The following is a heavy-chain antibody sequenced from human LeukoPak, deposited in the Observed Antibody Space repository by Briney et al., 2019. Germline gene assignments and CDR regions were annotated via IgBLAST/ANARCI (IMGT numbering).Heavy chain of an antibody. J-gene: IGHJ5*02. CDR1: GGSISSSSYY. D-gene: IGHD6-6*01. CDR3: ARQREWSSSNWFDP. Sequence: SETLSLTCTVSGGSISSSSYYWGWIRQPPGKGLEWIGSIYYSGSTYYNPSLKSRVTISADTSKNQFSLKLSSVTAADTAVYYCARQREWSSSNWFDPWGQGTLVTVSS. CDR2: IYYSGST. V-gene: IGHV4-39*01.